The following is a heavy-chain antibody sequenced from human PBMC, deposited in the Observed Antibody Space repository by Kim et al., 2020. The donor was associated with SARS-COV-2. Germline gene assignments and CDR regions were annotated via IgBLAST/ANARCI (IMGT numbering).Heavy chain of an antibody. CDR1: GYTFTSYY. CDR2: INPSGGST. V-gene: IGHV1-46*01. D-gene: IGHD5-12*01. J-gene: IGHJ6*02. Sequence: ASVKVSCKASGYTFTSYYMHWVRQAPGQGLEWMGIINPSGGSTSYAQKFQGRVTMTRDKSTCTVYMELSSLNSEDTAVYYCAREWGGERGYSGFADGMDVWGQGTTVTVSS. CDR3: AREWGGERGYSGFADGMDV.